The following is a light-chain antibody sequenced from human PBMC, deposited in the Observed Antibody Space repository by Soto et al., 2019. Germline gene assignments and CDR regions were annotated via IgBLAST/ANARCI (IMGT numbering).Light chain of an antibody. CDR1: QSIAST. CDR3: HQYGSWPLT. Sequence: ETVMTQSPATLSVSPGERAALSCRASQSIASTLAWYQQKPGQAPRLLIYGASARATGVPARFSGSGSGTEFTLTISSLQSEDFAVYYCHQYGSWPLTFGQGTRLEIK. J-gene: IGKJ5*01. CDR2: GAS. V-gene: IGKV3-15*01.